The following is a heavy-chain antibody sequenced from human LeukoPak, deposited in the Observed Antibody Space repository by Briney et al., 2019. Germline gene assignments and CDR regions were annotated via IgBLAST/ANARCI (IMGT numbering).Heavy chain of an antibody. CDR1: GFTFSSYW. CDR3: PRDVAAYSSPSAFDF. J-gene: IGHJ4*02. V-gene: IGHV3-7*01. CDR2: IKQDGSEK. D-gene: IGHD6-13*01. Sequence: GGSLRLSCAASGFTFSSYWRSWVRQAPGKGREWVGNIKQDGSEKYCVDSEKGRFTISRDNDKNSLYLQMNSLRAEDTAFYYCPRDVAAYSSPSAFDFWAQGPLVTVSS.